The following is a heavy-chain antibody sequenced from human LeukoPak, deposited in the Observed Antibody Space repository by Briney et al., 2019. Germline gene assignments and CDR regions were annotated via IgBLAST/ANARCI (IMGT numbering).Heavy chain of an antibody. V-gene: IGHV3-74*01. CDR1: GITFSNYW. CDR3: AAAGTYYYYYYMDV. Sequence: GSLRLSCAASGITFSNYWMHWVRQAPGKGLEWVSRINSDGSRITYADSVKGRFTISRDNSKNTLYLQMNSLRAEDTAVYYCAAAGTYYYYYYMDVWGKGTTVTVSS. D-gene: IGHD6-13*01. CDR2: INSDGSRI. J-gene: IGHJ6*03.